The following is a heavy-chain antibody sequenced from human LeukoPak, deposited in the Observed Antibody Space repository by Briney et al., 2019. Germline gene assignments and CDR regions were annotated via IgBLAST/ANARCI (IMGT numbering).Heavy chain of an antibody. J-gene: IGHJ4*02. CDR1: GYTFTSYG. D-gene: IGHD2-15*01. CDR3: ARYCSGGSCPLYYLDY. CDR2: ISTYNGNT. Sequence: ASVKVSCKASGYTFTSYGITWVRQARGQGLEGMGWISTYNGNTNYAQRVQGRVTMTTDTSTSTAYMELRSLRSDDTAVYYCARYCSGGSCPLYYLDYWGQGTLVTVSS. V-gene: IGHV1-18*01.